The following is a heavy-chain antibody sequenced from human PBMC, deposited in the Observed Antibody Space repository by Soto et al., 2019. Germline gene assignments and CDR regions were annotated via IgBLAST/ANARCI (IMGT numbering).Heavy chain of an antibody. Sequence: EVQLLESGGGLVQPGGSLRLSCAASGFTFSNYAVTWVRQAPGKGLEWVSTISGSGGSTYYADSVKGRFTISRDNSKNTLYLQMNSLRTVDTAVYYCAKDQSSSWHEIDYWGQGTLVTVSS. V-gene: IGHV3-23*01. CDR1: GFTFSNYA. CDR2: ISGSGGST. J-gene: IGHJ4*02. CDR3: AKDQSSSWHEIDY. D-gene: IGHD6-13*01.